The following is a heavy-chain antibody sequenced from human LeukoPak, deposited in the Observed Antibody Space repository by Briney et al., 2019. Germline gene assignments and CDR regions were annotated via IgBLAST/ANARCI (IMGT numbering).Heavy chain of an antibody. CDR2: IYHSGST. CDR1: GGSFNDYY. Sequence: PSETLSLTCAVYGGSFNDYYWGWIRQPPGKGLEWIGSIYHSGSTYYSPSLKSRVTISVDTSKNQFSLKLSSVTAADTAVYYCARLVGATIHFDYWGQGTLVTVSS. CDR3: ARLVGATIHFDY. D-gene: IGHD1-26*01. J-gene: IGHJ4*02. V-gene: IGHV4-38-2*01.